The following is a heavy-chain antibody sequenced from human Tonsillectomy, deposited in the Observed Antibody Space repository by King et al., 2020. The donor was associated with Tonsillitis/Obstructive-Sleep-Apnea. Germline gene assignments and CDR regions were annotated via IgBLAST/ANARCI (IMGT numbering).Heavy chain of an antibody. V-gene: IGHV3-30-3*01. Sequence: VQLVESGGGVVQPGRSLRLSCKASGFTFSSYAMHWVRQAPGKGLEWVAIISYDGSNKYYGDSVRGRFTISRDNSQNTVDLQMNSLRAEDTAVYFCARDGGTYNGEDYWGQGTLVTVSS. D-gene: IGHD1-26*01. CDR3: ARDGGTYNGEDY. CDR2: ISYDGSNK. J-gene: IGHJ4*02. CDR1: GFTFSSYA.